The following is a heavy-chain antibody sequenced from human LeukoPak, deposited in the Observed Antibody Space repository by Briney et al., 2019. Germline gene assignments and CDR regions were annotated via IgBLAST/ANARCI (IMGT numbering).Heavy chain of an antibody. Sequence: GSLRLSCAASGFTFSSYGMHWVRQAPGKGLGGVAVISYDGSNKYYADSVKGRFTISRDNSKNTLYLQMNSMRAEDTAVYYCAKSAPYSSGWYYFDYWGQGTLVTVSS. CDR2: ISYDGSNK. D-gene: IGHD6-19*01. CDR1: GFTFSSYG. J-gene: IGHJ4*02. CDR3: AKSAPYSSGWYYFDY. V-gene: IGHV3-30*18.